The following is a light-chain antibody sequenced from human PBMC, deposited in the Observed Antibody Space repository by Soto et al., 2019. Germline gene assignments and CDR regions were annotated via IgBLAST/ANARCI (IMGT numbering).Light chain of an antibody. Sequence: QSVLTQPASVSGSPGQSITISCTGTSSDDGGYNSVSWYQQHPGEAPKLIIYEVSNRPSGVSNRFSGSKSGNTASLTISGLQAEDEADFYCSSFTSSITYVFGTGTKVTVL. J-gene: IGLJ1*01. CDR2: EVS. CDR3: SSFTSSITYV. V-gene: IGLV2-14*01. CDR1: SSDDGGYNS.